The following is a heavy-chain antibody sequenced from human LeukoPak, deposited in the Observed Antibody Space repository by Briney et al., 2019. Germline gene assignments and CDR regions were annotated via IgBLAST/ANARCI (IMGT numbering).Heavy chain of an antibody. CDR2: INPNSGGT. D-gene: IGHD6-13*01. V-gene: IGHV1-2*04. J-gene: IGHJ4*02. Sequence: ASVKVSCKASGDSFSDYYIHWVRQAPGQGLEWMGWINPNSGGTNYAQKFQGWVTMTRDTSISTAYMELSRLRSDDTAVYYCARSHGSSLSFDYWGQGTLVTVSS. CDR1: GDSFSDYY. CDR3: ARSHGSSLSFDY.